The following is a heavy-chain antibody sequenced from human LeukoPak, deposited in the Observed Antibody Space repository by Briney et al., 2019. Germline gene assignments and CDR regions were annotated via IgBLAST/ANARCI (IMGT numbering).Heavy chain of an antibody. J-gene: IGHJ1*01. CDR3: ARAWIAAAGTVYFQH. CDR2: IYYSGST. CDR1: GGSISSSSYY. Sequence: PSETLSLTCTVSGGSISSSSYYWGWIRQPQGKGLEWIGSIYYSGSTYYNPSLKSRVTISVDTSKNQFSLKLSSVTAADTAVYYCARAWIAAAGTVYFQHWGQGTLVTVSS. D-gene: IGHD6-13*01. V-gene: IGHV4-39*07.